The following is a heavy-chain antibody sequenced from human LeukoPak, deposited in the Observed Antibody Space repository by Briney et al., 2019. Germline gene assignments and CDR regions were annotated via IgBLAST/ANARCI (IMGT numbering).Heavy chain of an antibody. V-gene: IGHV3-48*04. Sequence: GGSLRLSCAASEFTFSSYSMNWVRQAPGKGLEWVSYITNSGNSKSYADSVKGRFTISRDNAKNSLYLQMNSLRAEDTALYYCAKDRRGSAETFDYWGQGTLVTVSS. CDR1: EFTFSSYS. CDR3: AKDRRGSAETFDY. CDR2: ITNSGNSK. J-gene: IGHJ4*02. D-gene: IGHD3-10*01.